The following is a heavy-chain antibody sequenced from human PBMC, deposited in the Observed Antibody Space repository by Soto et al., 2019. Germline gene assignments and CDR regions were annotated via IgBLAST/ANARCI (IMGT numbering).Heavy chain of an antibody. CDR1: GGTFSSYA. V-gene: IGHV1-69*01. D-gene: IGHD6-13*01. J-gene: IGHJ6*02. CDR2: IIPIFGTA. Sequence: QVQLVQSGAEVKKPGSSVKVSCKASGGTFSSYAISWVRQAPGQGLEWMGGIIPIFGTANYAQKFQGRVTITADESTSTAYMELSSLRSEDTAVYYCARGTIAAAWIYYYYGMDVWGQGTKVTVSS. CDR3: ARGTIAAAWIYYYYGMDV.